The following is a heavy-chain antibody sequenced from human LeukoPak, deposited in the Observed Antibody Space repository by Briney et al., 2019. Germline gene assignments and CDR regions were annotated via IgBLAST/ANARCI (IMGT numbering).Heavy chain of an antibody. V-gene: IGHV3-48*04. J-gene: IGHJ3*02. CDR1: GFTFSGYS. CDR2: ISSSSSTI. D-gene: IGHD2-21*02. CDR3: ARAGNCGGDCYSGDAFDI. Sequence: PGGSLRLSCAASGFTFSGYSLNWVRQAPGKGLEWVSYISSSSSTIYYADSVKGRFTISRDSAKNSLYLQMNSLRAEDTAVYFCARAGNCGGDCYSGDAFDIWGQGTMVTVSS.